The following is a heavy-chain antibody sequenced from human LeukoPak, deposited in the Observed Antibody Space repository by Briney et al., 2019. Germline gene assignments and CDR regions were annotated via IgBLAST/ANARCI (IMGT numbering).Heavy chain of an antibody. D-gene: IGHD6-6*01. CDR1: GGSVSTSY. J-gene: IGHJ4*02. Sequence: SETLSLTCSVSGGSVSTSYWSWIRQPPGKGLEWIGYISYRGSTNYNPSLKSRVTISVDTSNNHFSLKLSSLTAADTAVYYRAKGSSGGVDFWGQGTLVIVSS. CDR2: ISYRGST. V-gene: IGHV4-59*02. CDR3: AKGSSGGVDF.